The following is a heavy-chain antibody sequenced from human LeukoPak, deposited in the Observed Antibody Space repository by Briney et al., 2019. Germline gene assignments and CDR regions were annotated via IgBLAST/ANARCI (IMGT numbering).Heavy chain of an antibody. CDR3: ARDPGYFVDSTGITPYYYMDV. Sequence: ASVKVSCKPSGYTFTRYYIHWVRQAPGQGLEWMGWINPQSGGTGFAQKYQARVTMTRDTSIKTAYMELSSLRSGDTAVYFCARDPGYFVDSTGITPYYYMDVWGKGTAVTVSS. V-gene: IGHV1-2*02. CDR1: GYTFTRYY. D-gene: IGHD2-15*01. J-gene: IGHJ6*03. CDR2: INPQSGGT.